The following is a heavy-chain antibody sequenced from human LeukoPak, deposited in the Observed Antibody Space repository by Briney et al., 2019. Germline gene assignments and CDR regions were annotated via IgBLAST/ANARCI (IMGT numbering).Heavy chain of an antibody. J-gene: IGHJ5*02. Sequence: PSETLSLTCTVSGASINRYYWSWIRQHPGKGLEWIGYIYYSGSTYYNPSLKSRVTISVDTSKNQFSLKLSSVTAADTAVYYCAREGQQLVPGWFDPWGQGTLVTVSS. CDR1: GASINRYY. V-gene: IGHV4-31*03. CDR2: IYYSGST. D-gene: IGHD6-13*01. CDR3: AREGQQLVPGWFDP.